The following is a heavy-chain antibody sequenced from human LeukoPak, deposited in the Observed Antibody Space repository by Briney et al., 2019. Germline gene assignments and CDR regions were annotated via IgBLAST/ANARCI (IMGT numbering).Heavy chain of an antibody. D-gene: IGHD3-3*01. CDR3: ARDGFGVALDY. J-gene: IGHJ4*02. CDR1: GFTFSSYS. V-gene: IGHV3-48*04. CDR2: ISSSSSTI. Sequence: GGSLRLSCAASGFTFSSYSMNWVRQAPGKGLEWVSYISSSSSTIYYADSVKGRFTTSRDNAKNSLYLQMNSLRAEDTALYYCARDGFGVALDYWGQGTLVTVSS.